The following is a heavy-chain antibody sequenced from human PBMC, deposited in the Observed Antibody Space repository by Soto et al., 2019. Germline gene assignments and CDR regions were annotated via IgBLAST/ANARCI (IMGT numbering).Heavy chain of an antibody. Sequence: GGSLRLSCAASGFTFSSYSMNWVRQAPGKGLEWVSYISSSSTIYYADSVKGRFTISRDNAKNSLYLQMNSLRDEDTAVYYCAREGIFEKLRVVDYWGQGTLVTVSS. CDR3: AREGIFEKLRVVDY. CDR1: GFTFSSYS. CDR2: ISSSSTI. V-gene: IGHV3-48*02. D-gene: IGHD3-9*01. J-gene: IGHJ4*02.